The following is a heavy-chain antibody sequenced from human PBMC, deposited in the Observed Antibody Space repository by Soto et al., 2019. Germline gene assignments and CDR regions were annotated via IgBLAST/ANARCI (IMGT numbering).Heavy chain of an antibody. CDR3: AKCAYYSGWYFDL. D-gene: IGHD3-22*01. Sequence: EVHLLESGGGLVQPGGSLRLSCAASEFTFSSYAMSWVRQAPGKGLEWVSAISGSGGSTDYADSVKGRFTISRDNSKNMLYLQMNSLRGEDTALYYCAKCAYYSGWYFDLWGRGTLVTVSS. J-gene: IGHJ2*01. CDR1: EFTFSSYA. CDR2: ISGSGGST. V-gene: IGHV3-23*01.